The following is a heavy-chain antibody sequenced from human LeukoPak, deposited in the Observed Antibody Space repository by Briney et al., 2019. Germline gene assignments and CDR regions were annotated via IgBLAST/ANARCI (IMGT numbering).Heavy chain of an antibody. D-gene: IGHD1-26*01. J-gene: IGHJ2*01. Sequence: ASAKVSCKASGYTFTSYGISWVRQAPGQELEGMGWISAYNGNTNYAQKLQGRVTMTTDTSTSTAYMELGSLRSDDTAVYYCARVKLVKEGYFDLWGRGTLVTVSS. CDR2: ISAYNGNT. V-gene: IGHV1-18*01. CDR1: GYTFTSYG. CDR3: ARVKLVKEGYFDL.